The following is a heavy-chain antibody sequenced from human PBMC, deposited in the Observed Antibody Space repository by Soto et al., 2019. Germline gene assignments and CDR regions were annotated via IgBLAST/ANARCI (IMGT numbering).Heavy chain of an antibody. CDR3: AGGADSSSWYYGAFDI. J-gene: IGHJ3*02. CDR2: IYYSGST. Sequence: QVQLQESGPGLVKPSETLSLTCTVSGGSISSYYWSWIRQPPGKGLEWIGYIYYSGSTNYNPSLKSRVTLSVDTSKNQFSLKLSSVTAADTAVYYCAGGADSSSWYYGAFDIWGQGTMVTVSS. CDR1: GGSISSYY. V-gene: IGHV4-59*01. D-gene: IGHD6-13*01.